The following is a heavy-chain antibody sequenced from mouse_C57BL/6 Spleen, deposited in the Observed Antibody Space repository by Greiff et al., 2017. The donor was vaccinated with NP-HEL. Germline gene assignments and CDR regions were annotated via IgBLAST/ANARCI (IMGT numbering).Heavy chain of an antibody. D-gene: IGHD2-3*01. V-gene: IGHV3-6*01. Sequence: EVQVVESGPGLVKPSQSLSLTCSVTGYSITSGYYWNWIRQFPGNKLEWMGYISYDGSNNYNPSLKNRISITRDTSKNQFFLKLNSVTTEDTATYYCAREYEGYAMDYWGQGTSVTVSS. J-gene: IGHJ4*01. CDR1: GYSITSGYY. CDR2: ISYDGSN. CDR3: AREYEGYAMDY.